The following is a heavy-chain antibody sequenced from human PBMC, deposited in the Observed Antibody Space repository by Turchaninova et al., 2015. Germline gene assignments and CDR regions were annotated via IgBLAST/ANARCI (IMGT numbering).Heavy chain of an antibody. J-gene: IGHJ1*01. D-gene: IGHD4-23*01. CDR3: ARVKGLYGGYFQH. CDR2: IYYSGST. V-gene: IGHV4-59*01. CDR1: WGSHSSCY. Sequence: QVQLPASGPGLVKPSETLSRPCHVAWGSHSSCYWGWIRQPPGKGLEWIGYIYYSGSTNYNPSLKSRVTISVDTSKNQFSLKLSSVTAADTAVYYCARVKGLYGGYFQHWGQGTLVTVSS.